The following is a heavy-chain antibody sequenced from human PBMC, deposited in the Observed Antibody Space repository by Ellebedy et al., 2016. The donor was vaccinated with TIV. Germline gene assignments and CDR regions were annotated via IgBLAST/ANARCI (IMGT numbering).Heavy chain of an antibody. CDR3: ARRHYYTPGSYPLDY. D-gene: IGHD3-10*01. CDR2: IKQDGGEK. CDR1: GCSVSSSH. J-gene: IGHJ4*02. Sequence: GESLKISCAASGCSVSSSHMSWVRQAPGKGLEWVANIKQDGGEKYYVDSVKGRFTISRDNAKNSLYLQMNNLRAEDTAVYYCARRHYYTPGSYPLDYWGQGTLVTVSS. V-gene: IGHV3-7*01.